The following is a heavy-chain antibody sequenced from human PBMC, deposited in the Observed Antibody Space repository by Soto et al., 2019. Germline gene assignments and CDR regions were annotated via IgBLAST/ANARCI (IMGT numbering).Heavy chain of an antibody. V-gene: IGHV3-23*01. CDR2: ISGSGIST. CDR3: AKEPVGPDWYFDL. Sequence: DVQLLESGGGLVQPGGSLRLSCAASGFTFRSYAMSWVRQAPGKGLEWVSGISGSGISTHYADSVKGRFTVSRDNSKNPLCPQMNSLRAEDTAVYNCAKEPVGPDWYFDLWGRGTLVTVSS. CDR1: GFTFRSYA. J-gene: IGHJ2*01.